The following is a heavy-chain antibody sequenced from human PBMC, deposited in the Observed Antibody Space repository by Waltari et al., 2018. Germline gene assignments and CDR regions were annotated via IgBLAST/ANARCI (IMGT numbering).Heavy chain of an antibody. V-gene: IGHV4-39*02. J-gene: IGHJ1*01. CDR2: IYYSGNT. Sequence: QLHLQESGPGLVKPSETLSLTCTVSGGSFSNSSYYWGWVRQPPGKGLEWIGSIYYSGNTSDNPSLESRVTILLDKSKNQFSLHLDSVTAADTAVYYCVTGPRDKWVGRYSGEFFHHWGPGTLVTVSS. CDR1: GGSFSNSSYY. D-gene: IGHD3-9*01. CDR3: VTGPRDKWVGRYSGEFFHH.